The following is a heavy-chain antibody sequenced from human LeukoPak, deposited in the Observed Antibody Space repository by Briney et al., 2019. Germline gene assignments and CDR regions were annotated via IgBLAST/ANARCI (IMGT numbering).Heavy chain of an antibody. Sequence: PSETLSLTCAVSGGSISSGGYSWSWIRQPPGKGLEWIGYIYHSGSTYYNPSLKSRVTISVDRSKNQFSLKLSSVTAADTAVYYCARVPRAYYFDYWGQGTLLTVSS. J-gene: IGHJ4*02. V-gene: IGHV4-30-2*01. CDR1: GGSISSGGYS. CDR3: ARVPRAYYFDY. D-gene: IGHD2-2*01. CDR2: IYHSGST.